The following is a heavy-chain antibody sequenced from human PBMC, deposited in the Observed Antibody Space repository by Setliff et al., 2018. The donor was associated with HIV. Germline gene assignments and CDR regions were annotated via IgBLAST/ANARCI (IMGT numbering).Heavy chain of an antibody. J-gene: IGHJ4*02. V-gene: IGHV1-46*01. CDR3: ARVWEWNYDLGY. CDR2: INPGGGST. CDR1: GYTFTSYY. Sequence: ASVKVSCKASGYTFTSYYMHWVRQAPGQGLEWMGVINPGGGSTTYAQKFQGRVTTTRDTSTSTVYMELRSLRSDDTAVYYCARVWEWNYDLGYWGQGTLVTVSS. D-gene: IGHD1-7*01.